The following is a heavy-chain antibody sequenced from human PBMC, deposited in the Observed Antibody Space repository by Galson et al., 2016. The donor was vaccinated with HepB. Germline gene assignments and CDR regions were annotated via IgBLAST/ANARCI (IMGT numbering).Heavy chain of an antibody. V-gene: IGHV1-24*01. CDR2: FHPEDGGM. CDR1: GDSLTEFS. D-gene: IGHD6-6*01. CDR3: AAARAYQLIPTDS. Sequence: SVKVSCKVSGDSLTEFSMYWVRQAPGKGLEWMGGFHPEDGGMMYAQKFQGRVTMTEDTSTETAYMELRSLRSEDTAVYYCAAARAYQLIPTDSWGQGTLVTVSS. J-gene: IGHJ5*01.